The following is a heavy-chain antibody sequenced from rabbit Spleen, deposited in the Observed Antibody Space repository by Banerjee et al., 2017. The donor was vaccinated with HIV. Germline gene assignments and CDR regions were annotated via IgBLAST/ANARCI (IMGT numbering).Heavy chain of an antibody. V-gene: IGHV1S45*01. J-gene: IGHJ4*01. Sequence: QEQLKESGGGLVQPGGSLKLSCKASGFDFSSYYMSWVRQAPGKGLEWIACIYAGSSGSTYYASWAKGRFTISKTSSTTVTLQMTSLTAADTATYFCARETSSGWGVVSFYFNLWGQGTLVTVS. CDR1: GFDFSSYYM. D-gene: IGHD4-1*01. CDR3: ARETSSGWGVVSFYFNL. CDR2: IYAGSSGST.